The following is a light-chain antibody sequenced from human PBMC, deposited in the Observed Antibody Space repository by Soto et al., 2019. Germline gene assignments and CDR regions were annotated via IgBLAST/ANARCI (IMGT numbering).Light chain of an antibody. CDR2: EVS. V-gene: IGLV2-8*01. CDR3: SSYAGSNNWV. J-gene: IGLJ3*02. Sequence: QSVLTQPPSASGSPGQSVTISCTGTSSDVGGYKYVSWYQQHPGKAPKLMIYEVSKRPSGVPDRFSGSKSGNTASLTVSGLQAEDEADYYCSSYAGSNNWVFGGGTQLTLL. CDR1: SSDVGGYKY.